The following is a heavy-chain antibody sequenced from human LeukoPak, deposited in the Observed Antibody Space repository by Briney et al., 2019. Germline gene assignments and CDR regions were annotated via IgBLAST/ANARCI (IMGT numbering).Heavy chain of an antibody. V-gene: IGHV3-33*01. CDR1: GFTFSSSG. J-gene: IGHJ4*02. Sequence: GRSLRLSCAASGFTFSSSGMHWVRQAPGKGLEWVALIWYDGSHKYYADSVKGRFTISRDNSENTLYLQMNSLRAEDTAVYYCARDLGYSSSWIDYWGQGTLVPVSS. CDR2: IWYDGSHK. D-gene: IGHD6-13*01. CDR3: ARDLGYSSSWIDY.